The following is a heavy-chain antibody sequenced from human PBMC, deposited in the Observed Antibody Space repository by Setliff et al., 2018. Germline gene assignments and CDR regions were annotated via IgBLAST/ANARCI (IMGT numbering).Heavy chain of an antibody. J-gene: IGHJ6*03. CDR1: GFTFSSYE. D-gene: IGHD3-3*01. Sequence: PGGSLRLSCAASGFTFSSYEMNWVRQAPGKGLEWVGFIRSKAYGGTTEYAASVKGRFTISRDDSKSIAYLQMSSLKTEDTAVYYCTREASVDFWSGYPYYYYMDVWGKGTTVTVSS. CDR3: TREASVDFWSGYPYYYYMDV. V-gene: IGHV3-49*04. CDR2: IRSKAYGGTT.